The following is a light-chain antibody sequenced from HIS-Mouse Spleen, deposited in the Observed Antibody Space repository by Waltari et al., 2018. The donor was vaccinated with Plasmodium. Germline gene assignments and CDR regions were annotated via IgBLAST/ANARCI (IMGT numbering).Light chain of an antibody. Sequence: QSALTQPAPVSGPPGQSITISCTGTSSDAGGYHYVPWYQHHPGKAPKLMIYEVSNRPSGVSNRFSGSKSGNTASLTISGLQAEDEADYYCSSYTSSSTWVFGGGTKLTVL. CDR2: EVS. CDR3: SSYTSSSTWV. CDR1: SSDAGGYHY. V-gene: IGLV2-14*01. J-gene: IGLJ3*02.